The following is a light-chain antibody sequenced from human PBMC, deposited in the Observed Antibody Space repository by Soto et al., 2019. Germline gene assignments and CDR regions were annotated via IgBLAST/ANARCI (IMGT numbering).Light chain of an antibody. J-gene: IGKJ2*01. V-gene: IGKV3-20*01. CDR3: QQYGSSPPMYT. CDR2: GAS. CDR1: QSVSSSY. Sequence: EIVLTQSPGTLSLSPGERATLSCRASQSVSSSYLAWYQQKPGQAPRLLIYGASSRATGIPDRFCGSGSGTDFTLTISRLEPEDFAVYYCQQYGSSPPMYTFGQGTKLEIK.